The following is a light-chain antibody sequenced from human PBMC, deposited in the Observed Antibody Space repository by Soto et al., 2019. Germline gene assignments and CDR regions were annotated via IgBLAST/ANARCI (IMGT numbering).Light chain of an antibody. CDR1: QSLMHSNGNTY. CDR2: LGS. CDR3: MQALQSPRT. J-gene: IGKJ4*01. Sequence: DIVMTQSPLSLPVTPGEPASISCRSSQSLMHSNGNTYLDWYLQRPGQPPQLLIYLGSNRASGVPDRFSGSGSGTDFTLKISRVEAGDVGVYYCMQALQSPRTFGGGTKVEIK. V-gene: IGKV2-28*01.